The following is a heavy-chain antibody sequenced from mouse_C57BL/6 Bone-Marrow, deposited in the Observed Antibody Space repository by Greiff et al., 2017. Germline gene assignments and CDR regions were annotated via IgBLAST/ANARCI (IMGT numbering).Heavy chain of an antibody. CDR1: GFTFSSYT. Sequence: EVKLMESGGGLVKPGGSLKLSCAASGFTFSSYTMSWVRQTPEKRLGWVATLSGGGGNTYYPDSVKGRFTISRDSAKNTLYLQLSSLRSEDTALYYCARRTWDGYYYFGYWGQGTTLTVSS. D-gene: IGHD2-3*01. CDR3: ARRTWDGYYYFGY. V-gene: IGHV5-9*01. CDR2: LSGGGGNT. J-gene: IGHJ2*01.